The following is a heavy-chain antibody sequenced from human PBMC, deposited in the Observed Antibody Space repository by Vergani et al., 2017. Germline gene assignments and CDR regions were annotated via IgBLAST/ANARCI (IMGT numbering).Heavy chain of an antibody. V-gene: IGHV4-34*01. J-gene: IGHJ5*02. CDR2: INHSGST. CDR1: GGSFSGYY. CDR3: ARCLRETPWGMQVGNWFDP. Sequence: QVQLQQWGAGLLKPSETLSLTFAVYGGSFSGYYWSWIRQPPGKGLEWIGAINHSGSTNYNPSLKSLVTISVHTSKNQISLKLLTVTDADTAVYYCARCLRETPWGMQVGNWFDPWGQGTLVTVSS. D-gene: IGHD3-16*01.